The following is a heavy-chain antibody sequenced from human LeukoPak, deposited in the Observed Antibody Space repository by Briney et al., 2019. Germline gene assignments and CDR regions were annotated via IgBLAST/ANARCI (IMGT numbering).Heavy chain of an antibody. CDR3: AVSGYCSSTSCSFDY. D-gene: IGHD2-2*01. CDR1: GGTFSSYA. J-gene: IGHJ4*02. V-gene: IGHV1-69*01. Sequence: GSSVKVSCKASGGTFSSYAISWVRQAPGQGLEWMGGIIPIFGTANYVQKFQGRVTITADESTSTAYMELSSLRSEDTAVYYCAVSGYCSSTSCSFDYWGQGTLVTVSS. CDR2: IIPIFGTA.